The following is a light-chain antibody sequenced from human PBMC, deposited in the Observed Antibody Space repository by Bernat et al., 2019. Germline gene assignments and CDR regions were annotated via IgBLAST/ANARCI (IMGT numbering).Light chain of an antibody. V-gene: IGLV3-1*01. CDR2: RDN. Sequence: SYELTQPPSVSVSPGQTASITCSGDRLANTCWYQQKPGQSPVVVIFRDNKRPSGIPERFSGSNSGNTATLTISGTQAMDEADYYGQAWDSSTGVFGGGTKLTVL. CDR3: QAWDSSTGV. CDR1: RLAN. J-gene: IGLJ3*02.